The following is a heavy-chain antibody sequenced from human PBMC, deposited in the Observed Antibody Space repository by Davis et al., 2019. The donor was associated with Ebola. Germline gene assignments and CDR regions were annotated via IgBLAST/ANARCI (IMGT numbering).Heavy chain of an antibody. CDR2: IRSKANSYAT. J-gene: IGHJ4*02. Sequence: GESLKISCAASGFTFSSYSMNWVRQASGKGLEWVGRIRSKANSYATAYAASVKGRFTISRDDSKNTAYLQMNSLKTEDTAVYYCTVVVVAATYWGYWGQGTLVTVSS. CDR1: GFTFSSYS. D-gene: IGHD2-15*01. V-gene: IGHV3-73*01. CDR3: TVVVVAATYWGY.